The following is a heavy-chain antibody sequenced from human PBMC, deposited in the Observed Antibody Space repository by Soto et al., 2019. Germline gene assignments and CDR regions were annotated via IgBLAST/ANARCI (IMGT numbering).Heavy chain of an antibody. CDR2: FDPEDGET. D-gene: IGHD6-6*01. V-gene: IGHV1-24*01. J-gene: IGHJ4*02. CDR3: ATVFDIAARRHSASDY. Sequence: ASVKVSCKVSGYTLTELSMHWVRQAPGKGLEWMGGFDPEDGETIYAQKFQGRVTMTEDTSTDTAYMELSSLRSEDTAVYYCATVFDIAARRHSASDYRGQGTLVTVSS. CDR1: GYTLTELS.